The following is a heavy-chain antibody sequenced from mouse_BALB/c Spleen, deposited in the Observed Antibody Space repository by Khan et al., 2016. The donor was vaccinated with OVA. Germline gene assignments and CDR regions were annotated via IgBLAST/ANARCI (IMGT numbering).Heavy chain of an antibody. J-gene: IGHJ3*01. CDR3: ERGYDFFAS. CDR1: GYSFTLYY. D-gene: IGHD1-2*01. V-gene: IGHV1-26*01. CDR2: VNPNTDNI. Sequence: VQLQQSGPDLVKPGASVKISCKASGYSFTLYYMSWVKQSHGKSLEWIGRVNPNTDNINYNQEFKGKAILTVDKSSNTAYMELTRLTSEDSAVYFCERGYDFFASWGQGTLVTVSA.